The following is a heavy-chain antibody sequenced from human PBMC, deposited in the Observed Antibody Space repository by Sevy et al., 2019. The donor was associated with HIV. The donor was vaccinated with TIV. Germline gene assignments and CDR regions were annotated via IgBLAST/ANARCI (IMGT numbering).Heavy chain of an antibody. CDR1: GYTLTEFS. CDR2: FDPEDGET. D-gene: IGHD3-22*01. J-gene: IGHJ4*02. Sequence: ASVKVSCKVSGYTLTEFSMHWVRQAPGKGLEWMGTFDPEDGETIYAQKFQGRVTMTEDTSTDTASMELSSLRSEDTAVYYCATTKDYTDSSGYPFDYWGQGTLVTVSS. CDR3: ATTKDYTDSSGYPFDY. V-gene: IGHV1-24*01.